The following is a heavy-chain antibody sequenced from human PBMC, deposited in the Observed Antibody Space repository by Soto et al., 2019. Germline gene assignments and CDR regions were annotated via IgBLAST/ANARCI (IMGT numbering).Heavy chain of an antibody. CDR3: ARGGGTILAPLP. CDR2: INPNSGAT. J-gene: IGHJ5*02. D-gene: IGHD3-3*01. CDR1: GYTFTGYF. Sequence: ASVKVSCKASGYTFTGYFMHWVRQAPGQGLEWMGWINPNSGATKYAEKFQGRVTLSRDTSIRTAYMELSGLRSDDTAVYDCARGGGTILAPLPWGQGTLVT. V-gene: IGHV1-2*02.